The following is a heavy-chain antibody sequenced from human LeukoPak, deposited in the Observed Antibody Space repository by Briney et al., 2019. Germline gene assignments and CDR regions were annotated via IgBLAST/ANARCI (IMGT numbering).Heavy chain of an antibody. CDR3: ARLDTAMDAFDI. J-gene: IGHJ3*02. CDR1: GGSISSYY. CDR2: IYYSGST. D-gene: IGHD5-18*01. V-gene: IGHV4-59*01. Sequence: SETLSLTCTVSGGSISSYYWSWIRQPPGKGLEWIGYIYYSGSTNYNPSLKSRVTISVDTSKNQFSLKLSSVTAADTAVYYCARLDTAMDAFDIWGQGTMVTVAS.